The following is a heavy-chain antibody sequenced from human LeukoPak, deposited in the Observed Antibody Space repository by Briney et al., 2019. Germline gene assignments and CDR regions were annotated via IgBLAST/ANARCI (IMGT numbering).Heavy chain of an antibody. D-gene: IGHD3-22*01. CDR1: GFTVSSNY. V-gene: IGHV3-53*01. CDR2: IYSGGST. Sequence: GGSLRLSCAASGFTVSSNYMSWVRQDPGKGLEWVSVIYSGGSTYYADSVKGRFTISRDNSKNTLYLQMNSLRAEDTAVYYCARESHYYDSSGSRHYYGMDVWGQGTTVTVSS. CDR3: ARESHYYDSSGSRHYYGMDV. J-gene: IGHJ6*02.